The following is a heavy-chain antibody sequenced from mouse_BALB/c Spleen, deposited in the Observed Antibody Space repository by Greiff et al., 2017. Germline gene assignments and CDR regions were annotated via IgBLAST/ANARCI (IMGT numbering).Heavy chain of an antibody. CDR3: ARWAVVATYYAMDY. V-gene: IGHV3-2*02. CDR2: ISYSGST. D-gene: IGHD1-1*01. CDR1: GYSITSDYA. Sequence: EVKLQESGPGLVKPSQSLSLTCTVTGYSITSDYAWNWIRQFPGNKLEWMGYISYSGSTSSNPSLKSRISITRDTSKNQFFLQLNSVTTEDTATYYCARWAVVATYYAMDYWGQGTSVTVSS. J-gene: IGHJ4*01.